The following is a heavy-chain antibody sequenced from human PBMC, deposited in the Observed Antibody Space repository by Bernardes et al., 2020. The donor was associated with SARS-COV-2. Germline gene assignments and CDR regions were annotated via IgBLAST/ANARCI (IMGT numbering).Heavy chain of an antibody. Sequence: GSLRLSCAASGFAFSTYMMSWVRQPPGKGLEWVSAISGSGGNTYDADSVKGRFTISRDNSKNTLHLQMNSLRAEDTAVYYCAKGLQSTYWYFDLWGRGTLVTV. CDR2: ISGSGGNT. V-gene: IGHV3-23*01. J-gene: IGHJ2*01. CDR3: AKGLQSTYWYFDL. CDR1: GFAFSTYM. D-gene: IGHD1-1*01.